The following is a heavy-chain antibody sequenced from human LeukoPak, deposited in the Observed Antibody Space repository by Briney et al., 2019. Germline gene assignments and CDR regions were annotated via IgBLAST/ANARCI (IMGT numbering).Heavy chain of an antibody. CDR3: ARDMWSRDGSGSLLRHYFDY. CDR2: INPNSGGT. D-gene: IGHD3-10*01. Sequence: VASVKVSCKASGYTFTGYYMHWVRQAPGQGLEWMGWINPNSGGTNYAQKFQGRVTMTRDTSISTAYMELSRLRSDDTAVYYCARDMWSRDGSGSLLRHYFDYWGQGTLVTVSS. J-gene: IGHJ4*02. CDR1: GYTFTGYY. V-gene: IGHV1-2*02.